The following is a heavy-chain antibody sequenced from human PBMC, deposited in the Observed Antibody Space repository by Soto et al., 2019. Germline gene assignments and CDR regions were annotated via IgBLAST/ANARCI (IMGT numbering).Heavy chain of an antibody. Sequence: PGGSLRLSCAASGFTFNTYWMHWVRQAPGKGLVWVSRINSDGTKTTYADSVKGRFTISRDNAKNTVYLQMNSLRAEDTAVYYCTPVATNSYNWLDPWAREPWSPSPQ. CDR2: INSDGTKT. V-gene: IGHV3-74*01. D-gene: IGHD5-12*01. J-gene: IGHJ5*02. CDR1: GFTFNTYW. CDR3: TPVATNSYNWLDP.